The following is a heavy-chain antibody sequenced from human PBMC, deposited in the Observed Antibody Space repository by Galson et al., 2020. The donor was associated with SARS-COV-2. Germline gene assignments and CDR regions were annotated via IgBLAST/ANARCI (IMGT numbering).Heavy chain of an antibody. D-gene: IGHD6-13*01. CDR3: VRGQGYILDH. CDR1: GFTVSNTY. V-gene: IGHV3-66*02. Sequence: GGSLRLSCAASGFTVSNTYMSWVRQAPGKGLEWVSLINSGGNTFYADSVKGRFTISRDNSKNTLHLQMNSLRVEDTAVYFCVRGQGYILDHWGQGILVTVSS. CDR2: INSGGNT. J-gene: IGHJ4*02.